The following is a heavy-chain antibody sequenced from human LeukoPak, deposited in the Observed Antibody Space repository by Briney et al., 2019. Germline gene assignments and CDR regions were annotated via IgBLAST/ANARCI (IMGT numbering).Heavy chain of an antibody. V-gene: IGHV3-64D*09. CDR3: VRGYSFGPYGMDV. J-gene: IGHJ6*02. D-gene: IGHD2-15*01. Sequence: GGSLRLSCSASGFPFSSYAMHWVRQAPGKGLEYVSAISDSGGSTYYADSVKGRFTISRDNSKNTLYLQMSSLRAEDTAVYFCVRGYSFGPYGMDVWGQGTTITVSS. CDR2: ISDSGGST. CDR1: GFPFSSYA.